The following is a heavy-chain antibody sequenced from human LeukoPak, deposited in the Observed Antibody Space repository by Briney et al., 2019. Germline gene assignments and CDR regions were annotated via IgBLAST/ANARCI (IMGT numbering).Heavy chain of an antibody. CDR2: IYPGDSDT. D-gene: IGHD3-3*01. CDR3: ARQRGITIFGVALGGFDP. V-gene: IGHV5-51*01. J-gene: IGHJ5*02. Sequence: GESLKISCKGSGYSFTSYWIGWVRQMPGKGLEWMGIIYPGDSDTRYSPSFQGQVTISADKSISTAYLQWRSLKASDTAMYYCARQRGITIFGVALGGFDPWGQGTLVTVSS. CDR1: GYSFTSYW.